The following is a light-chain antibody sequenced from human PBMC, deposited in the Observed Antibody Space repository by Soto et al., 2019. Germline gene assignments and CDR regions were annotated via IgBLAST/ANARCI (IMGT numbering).Light chain of an antibody. CDR1: SSDVSTYNL. CDR2: DVT. Sequence: QSALTQPASVSGSPGQSITISCTGTSSDVSTYNLVSWYQQHPGKSPKVIIYDVTNRPSGVSNLFSGSKSGNTASLTISGLQAEDDADYYCCSYRDPSTYVFGTGTKLTVL. J-gene: IGLJ1*01. CDR3: CSYRDPSTYV. V-gene: IGLV2-14*03.